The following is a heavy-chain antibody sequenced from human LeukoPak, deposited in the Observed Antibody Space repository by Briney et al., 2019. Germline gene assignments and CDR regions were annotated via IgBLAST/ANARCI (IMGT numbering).Heavy chain of an antibody. CDR1: GFTVSSNY. J-gene: IGHJ6*03. V-gene: IGHV3-66*02. CDR2: IYSGGST. D-gene: IGHD6-13*01. CDR3: ARVPGSSYEVAPYYMDV. Sequence: GGSLRLSCAASGFTVSSNYMSWVRQAPGKGLEWVSVIYSGGSTYYADSVKGRFTISRDNSKNTLYLQMNSLRAEDTAVYYCARVPGSSYEVAPYYMDVWGKGTMVTVSS.